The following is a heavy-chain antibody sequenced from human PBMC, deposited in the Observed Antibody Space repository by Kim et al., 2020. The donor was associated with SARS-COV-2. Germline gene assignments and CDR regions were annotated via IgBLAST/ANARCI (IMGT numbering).Heavy chain of an antibody. Sequence: YYADSVKGRFTISRDNAKNSLYLQMNSLRAEDTAVYYCARAKDWNYFCDYWGQGTLVTVSS. J-gene: IGHJ4*02. D-gene: IGHD1-7*01. V-gene: IGHV3-11*01. CDR3: ARAKDWNYFCDY.